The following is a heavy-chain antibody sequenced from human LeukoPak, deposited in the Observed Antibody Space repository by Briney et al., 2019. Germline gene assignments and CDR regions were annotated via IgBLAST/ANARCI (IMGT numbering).Heavy chain of an antibody. CDR3: ARVAARPTTTRAVDY. D-gene: IGHD6-6*01. CDR1: GGSISSGGYY. CDR2: IYYSGST. J-gene: IGHJ4*02. V-gene: IGHV4-31*03. Sequence: SQTLSLICTVSGGSISSGGYYWSWIRQHPGKGLEWIGYIYYSGSTYYNPSLKSRVTISVDTSKNQFSLKLSSVTAADTAVYYCARVAARPTTTRAVDYWGQGTLVTVSS.